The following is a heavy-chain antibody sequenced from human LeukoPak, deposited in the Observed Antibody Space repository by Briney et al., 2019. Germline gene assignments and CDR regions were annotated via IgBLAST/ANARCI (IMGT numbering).Heavy chain of an antibody. D-gene: IGHD6-13*01. CDR3: ARGIAGSFDY. CDR1: GFTFSSYS. Sequence: GESLRLSCAASGFTFSSYSMNWVRQAPGKGLEWVSSISSSSSYIYYADSVKGRFTISRDNAKNSLYLQMSSLRAEDTAVYYCARGIAGSFDYWGQGTLVTVSS. CDR2: ISSSSSYI. J-gene: IGHJ4*02. V-gene: IGHV3-21*01.